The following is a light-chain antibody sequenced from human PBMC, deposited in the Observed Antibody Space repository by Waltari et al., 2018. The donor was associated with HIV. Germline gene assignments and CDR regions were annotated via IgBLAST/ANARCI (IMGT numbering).Light chain of an antibody. CDR3: LQYNNWPPWT. CDR2: GAS. J-gene: IGKJ1*01. V-gene: IGKV3-15*01. CDR1: QSVTTK. Sequence: EVVMTQSPATLSVSPGESDTLSCRASQSVTTKLAWYQQKPGQAPRLLIYGASTRATGGPARFSGGGSGTEFTLTISSLQSEDFAVYYCLQYNNWPPWTFGQGTKVEIK.